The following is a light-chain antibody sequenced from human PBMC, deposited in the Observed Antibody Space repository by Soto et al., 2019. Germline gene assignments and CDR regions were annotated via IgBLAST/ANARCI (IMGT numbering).Light chain of an antibody. V-gene: IGLV2-14*01. CDR2: DVS. CDR3: SSYADSNTPYRM. J-gene: IGLJ3*02. Sequence: QSALTQPASVSASPGQSITISCTGTNSDVGAYNFVSWYQLHPDKAPKLIIYDVSNRPSGVSNRFSGSQSGNTASLTISGLQAEDEADYYCSSYADSNTPYRMFGGGTQLTVL. CDR1: NSDVGAYNF.